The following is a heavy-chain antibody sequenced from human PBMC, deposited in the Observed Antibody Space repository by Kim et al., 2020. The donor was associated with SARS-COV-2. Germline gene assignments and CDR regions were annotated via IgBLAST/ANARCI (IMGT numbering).Heavy chain of an antibody. Sequence: SETLSLTCTVSGGSVSSGSYFWSWIRQPPGKGLEWIGYIYYSGNTYYNPPLKSRVTMSVDTSKNQFSLKLRSVTAADTAVYYCARDPNDYWSGYPYYFDYWGQGTLVTVSS. CDR2: IYYSGNT. CDR1: GGSVSSGSYF. CDR3: ARDPNDYWSGYPYYFDY. D-gene: IGHD3-3*01. J-gene: IGHJ4*02. V-gene: IGHV4-61*01.